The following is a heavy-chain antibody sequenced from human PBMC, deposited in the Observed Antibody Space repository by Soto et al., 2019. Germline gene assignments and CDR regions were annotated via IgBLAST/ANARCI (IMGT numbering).Heavy chain of an antibody. CDR2: MNPNSGNT. J-gene: IGHJ5*02. V-gene: IGHV1-8*01. CDR3: ARQIRITIFGAVLSSGWFDP. D-gene: IGHD3-3*01. Sequence: QVQLVQSGAEVKKPGASVKVSCKASGYTFTSYDINWVRQATGQGLEWMGWMNPNSGNTGYAQKFQGRVTMTRNTSISTAYMELSSLRSEDTAVYYCARQIRITIFGAVLSSGWFDPWGQGTLVTVSS. CDR1: GYTFTSYD.